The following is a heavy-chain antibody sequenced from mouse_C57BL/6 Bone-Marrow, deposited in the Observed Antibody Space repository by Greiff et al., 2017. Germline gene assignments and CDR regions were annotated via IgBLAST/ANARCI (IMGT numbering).Heavy chain of an antibody. D-gene: IGHD1-3*01. CDR2: IYPGDGDT. CDR3: ARYNSGFYSYYFDG. J-gene: IGHJ2*01. Sequence: VQLQESGAELVKPGASVKISCKASGYAFSSYWMNWVKQRPGKGLAWIGQIYPGDGDTNYNGKFKGKATLTADKSSSTAYMQLSSLTSEDSAVYFCARYNSGFYSYYFDGWRQGATLTVSS. CDR1: GYAFSSYW. V-gene: IGHV1-80*01.